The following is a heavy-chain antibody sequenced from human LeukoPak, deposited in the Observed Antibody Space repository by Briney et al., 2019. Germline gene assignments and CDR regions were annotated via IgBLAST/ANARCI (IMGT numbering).Heavy chain of an antibody. CDR3: ARGSEWEPLYYFDY. V-gene: IGHV3-21*01. Sequence: GGSLRLSCADSGFTFSRYNMNWVRQAPGKGLEWVSSISSSSGYMYYADSVKGRFTISRDNAKNSLYLQMNSLRPEDTAVYYCARGSEWEPLYYFDYWGQGTLVTVSS. CDR1: GFTFSRYN. CDR2: ISSSSGYM. D-gene: IGHD1-26*01. J-gene: IGHJ4*02.